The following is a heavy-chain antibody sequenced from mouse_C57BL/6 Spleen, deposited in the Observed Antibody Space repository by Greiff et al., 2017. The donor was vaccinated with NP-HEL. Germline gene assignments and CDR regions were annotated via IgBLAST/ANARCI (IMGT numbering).Heavy chain of an antibody. V-gene: IGHV1-55*01. Sequence: QVQLQQPGAELVKPGASVKMSCKASGYTFTSYWITWVKQRPGQGLEWIGDIYPGSGSTNYNEKFKSKATLTVDTSSSTADMQLSSLTSEDSAVYYCARRVYYSNYVFAYWGQGTLVTVSA. CDR2: IYPGSGST. CDR1: GYTFTSYW. D-gene: IGHD2-5*01. J-gene: IGHJ3*01. CDR3: ARRVYYSNYVFAY.